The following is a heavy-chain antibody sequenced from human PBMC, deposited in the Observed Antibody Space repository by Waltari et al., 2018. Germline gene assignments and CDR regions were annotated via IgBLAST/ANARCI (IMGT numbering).Heavy chain of an antibody. CDR2: IWYDGSNK. CDR3: ASGLGYLDY. D-gene: IGHD3-16*01. V-gene: IGHV3-33*01. Sequence: QVQLVESGGGVVQPGRSLSLSCTASGFSFISDGMHWVRQAPGKGLEWVAVIWYDGSNKYYADSVKGRFTISRDNSKNTLYLQMNSLRAEDTAVYYCASGLGYLDYWGQGTLVTVSS. J-gene: IGHJ4*02. CDR1: GFSFISDG.